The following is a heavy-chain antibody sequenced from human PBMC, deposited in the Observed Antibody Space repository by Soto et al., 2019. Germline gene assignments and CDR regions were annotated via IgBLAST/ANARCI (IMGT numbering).Heavy chain of an antibody. D-gene: IGHD6-13*01. CDR2: IFSNGRT. V-gene: IGHV4-59*01. CDR1: GGSINNNY. Sequence: QVQLHESGPGLVKSSETLSLTCTVSGGSINNNYWSWIRQPPGRGLEWIGYIFSNGRTNYNPSLESRVTMSVDTSKNQLSLKLRSVTAADTAVYFCARGGDNSPWYFSLWGQGTLVAVSS. J-gene: IGHJ4*02. CDR3: ARGGDNSPWYFSL.